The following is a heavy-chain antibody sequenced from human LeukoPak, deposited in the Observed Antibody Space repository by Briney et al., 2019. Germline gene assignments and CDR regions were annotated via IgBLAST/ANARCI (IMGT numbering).Heavy chain of an antibody. V-gene: IGHV7-4-1*02. J-gene: IGHJ6*03. D-gene: IGHD6-6*01. CDR1: GYTFSSYA. Sequence: ASVKVSCKASGYTFSSYAMNWVRQAPGQGLEWMGWINTNTGNPTYAQGFTGRFVFSLDTSVTTAYLQISSLKAEDTAVYYCARARIRSSIAARRTLGTYYMDVWGKGTTVTVSS. CDR3: ARARIRSSIAARRTLGTYYMDV. CDR2: INTNTGNP.